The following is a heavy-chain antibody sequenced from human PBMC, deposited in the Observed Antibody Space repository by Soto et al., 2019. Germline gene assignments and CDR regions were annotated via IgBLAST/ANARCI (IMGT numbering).Heavy chain of an antibody. V-gene: IGHV4-39*01. J-gene: IGHJ4*02. CDR3: ASPLLYNWNYGPFGY. CDR1: GGSISSSSYY. CDR2: IYYSGST. D-gene: IGHD1-7*01. Sequence: QLQLQESGPGLVTPSETLSLTCTVSGGSISSSSYYWGWIRQPPGKGLEWIGSIYYSGSTYYNPSLTSRVTISVDTSKSRFSLKLSSVTAADTAVYYCASPLLYNWNYGPFGYCGQGTLVTVAA.